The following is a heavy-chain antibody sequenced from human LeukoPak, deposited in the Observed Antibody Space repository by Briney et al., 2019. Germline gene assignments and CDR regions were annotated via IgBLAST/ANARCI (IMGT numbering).Heavy chain of an antibody. V-gene: IGHV3-33*01. CDR1: GFTFSSYV. CDR2: IWADGSNK. D-gene: IGHD3-10*01. Sequence: GRSLRLSCAASGFTFSSYVMHWVRQAPGKGLEWVAVIWADGSNKYYADSVKGRFTISRDNFKNTLYLEMNSLRAEDTAVYYCARDGIRGALDYWGQGTLVTVSS. J-gene: IGHJ4*02. CDR3: ARDGIRGALDY.